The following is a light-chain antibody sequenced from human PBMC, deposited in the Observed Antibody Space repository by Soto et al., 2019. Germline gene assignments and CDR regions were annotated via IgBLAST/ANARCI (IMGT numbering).Light chain of an antibody. V-gene: IGKV3D-20*02. CDR1: QSVSSSY. J-gene: IGKJ1*01. CDR3: HQRQSWPRT. Sequence: EILLTQSPDTLSLSPGERATLSCRAAQSVSSSYLAWYQQKPGQAPRLLIYGASTRATGIPARFSASGSGTDFTLTISDVQPEDFALYYCHQRQSWPRTFGQGTKVDIK. CDR2: GAS.